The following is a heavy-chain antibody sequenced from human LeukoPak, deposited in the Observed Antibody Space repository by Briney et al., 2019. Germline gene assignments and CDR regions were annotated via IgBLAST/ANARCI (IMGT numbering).Heavy chain of an antibody. J-gene: IGHJ4*02. CDR3: ARDGSPEMATANFDY. V-gene: IGHV3-11*01. Sequence: PGGSLRLSCAASGFTFSDYYMSWIRQARGKGLEWVSYISSSGSTIYYADSVKGRFTISRDNAKNSLYLQMNSLRAEDTAVYYCARDGSPEMATANFDYWGQGTLVTVSS. CDR2: ISSSGSTI. CDR1: GFTFSDYY. D-gene: IGHD5-24*01.